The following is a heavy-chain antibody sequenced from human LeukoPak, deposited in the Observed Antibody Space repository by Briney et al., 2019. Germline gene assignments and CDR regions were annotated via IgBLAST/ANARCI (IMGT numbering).Heavy chain of an antibody. D-gene: IGHD6-13*01. CDR2: ISSRGSTI. J-gene: IGHJ3*02. V-gene: IGHV3-11*04. CDR3: ARHSSTWYSDFDI. CDR1: GFTFTNAW. Sequence: PGESLRLSCAASGFTFTNAWMSWVRQTPGKGLEWVSYISSRGSTIYYADSLEGRFTISRDTAESSLYLQMNSLRAEDTAVYYCARHSSTWYSDFDIWGQGTMVTVSS.